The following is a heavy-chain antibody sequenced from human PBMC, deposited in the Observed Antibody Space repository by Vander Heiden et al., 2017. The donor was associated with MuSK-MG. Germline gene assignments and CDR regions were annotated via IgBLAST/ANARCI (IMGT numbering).Heavy chain of an antibody. J-gene: IGHJ5*02. V-gene: IGHV1-2*02. CDR2: INPNIGGT. D-gene: IGHD3-22*01. CDR1: GYTFTGYY. CDR3: ARDASSVITHYWFDP. Sequence: QVQLVQSGAEVKKPGASVKVSCKASGYTFTGYYIHCVQQDPGQGSEWMGWINPNIGGTNHAQKFQGRVTRTRDTSINTAYMELSRLRSDDTAVYYCARDASSVITHYWFDPWGQGTLVTVSS.